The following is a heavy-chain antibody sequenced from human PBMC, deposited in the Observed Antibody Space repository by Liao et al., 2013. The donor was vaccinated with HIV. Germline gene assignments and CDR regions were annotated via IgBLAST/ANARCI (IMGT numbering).Heavy chain of an antibody. J-gene: IGHJ4*02. CDR2: INHRGDT. CDR1: GGTFSGYF. CDR3: ARELPVITRRRFFDL. V-gene: IGHV4-34*02. Sequence: QVRLQQWGAGLLKPSETLSLTCAVHGGTFSGYFWSWIRQSPEKGLEWIAEINHRGDTNYNPSLESRATISLDTSNNHFSLRLTSVTAADAALYFCARELPVITRRRFFDLWGRGNPDHRLL. D-gene: IGHD3-22*01.